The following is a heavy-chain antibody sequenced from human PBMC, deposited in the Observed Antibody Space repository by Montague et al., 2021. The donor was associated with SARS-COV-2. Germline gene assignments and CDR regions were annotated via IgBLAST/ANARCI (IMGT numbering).Heavy chain of an antibody. Sequence: SLRLSCAASGFTFNYYVMSWVRQAPGKGLEWVSVIYSGGSDSYFADSVKGRFTVSRDSSKSTHYLHMHSLGVDDTAVYYCARAGDSAHFYFDSWGQGTLVTVSS. CDR2: IYSGGSDS. CDR1: GFTFNYYV. CDR3: ARAGDSAHFYFDS. V-gene: IGHV3-23*03. D-gene: IGHD1-26*01. J-gene: IGHJ4*02.